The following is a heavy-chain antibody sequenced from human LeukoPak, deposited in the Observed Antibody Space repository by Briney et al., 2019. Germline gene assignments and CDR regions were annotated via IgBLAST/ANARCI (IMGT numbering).Heavy chain of an antibody. D-gene: IGHD3-22*01. CDR3: ATPKADYYPFDY. CDR1: GFTFSTYD. J-gene: IGHJ4*02. CDR2: IRYDGSYQ. Sequence: PGGSLRLSCAASGFTFSTYDMHWVRQAPGKGLEWLAFIRYDGSYQYYADSVNGRFTISRDNSKNTLYLQMNSLRPEDTAVYYCATPKADYYPFDYWGQGTLVPVSS. V-gene: IGHV3-30*02.